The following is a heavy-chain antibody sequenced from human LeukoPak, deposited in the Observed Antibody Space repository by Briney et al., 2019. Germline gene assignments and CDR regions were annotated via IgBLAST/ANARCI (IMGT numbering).Heavy chain of an antibody. D-gene: IGHD3-3*01. V-gene: IGHV4-4*07. CDR1: GGSISSYY. CDR2: IYTSGST. Sequence: SETLSLTCTVSGGSISSYYWSWIRQPAGKGLEWIGRIYTSGSTNYNPSLKSRVTMSVDTSKNQFSLKLSSATAADTAVYYCARGGRYDFWSGSDYYYYGMDVWGQGTTVTVSS. J-gene: IGHJ6*02. CDR3: ARGGRYDFWSGSDYYYYGMDV.